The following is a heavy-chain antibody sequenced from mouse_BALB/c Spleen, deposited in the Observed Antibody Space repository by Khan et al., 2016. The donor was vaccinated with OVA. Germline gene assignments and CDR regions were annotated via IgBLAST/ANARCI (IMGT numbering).Heavy chain of an antibody. J-gene: IGHJ4*01. CDR1: GFSLTNYG. V-gene: IGHV2-6-1*01. Sequence: VQLQESGPGLVTPSQSLSITCTISGFSLTNYGVHWVRQPPGKGLAWLVVIWSDGSTTYNSALKSRLTITKDNSKSQVFLKMNILQTDDTAIYFCARQPYYHYNVMDYWGQGTSVTVSS. D-gene: IGHD2-10*01. CDR3: ARQPYYHYNVMDY. CDR2: IWSDGST.